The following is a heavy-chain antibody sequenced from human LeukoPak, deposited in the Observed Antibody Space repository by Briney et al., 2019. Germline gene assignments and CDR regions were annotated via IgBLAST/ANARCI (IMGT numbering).Heavy chain of an antibody. V-gene: IGHV3-30-3*01. J-gene: IGHJ4*02. CDR1: GFSFNDYA. Sequence: PGRSLRLSCAASGFSFNDYAMRWVRRAPGKGLEWVAVISFDGGNQYYADSVKGRFTISRDNSKKTLYLQMNSLRPEDTAVYYCTRDYDSTHFFDYWGQGTLVTVSS. CDR2: ISFDGGNQ. D-gene: IGHD3-22*01. CDR3: TRDYDSTHFFDY.